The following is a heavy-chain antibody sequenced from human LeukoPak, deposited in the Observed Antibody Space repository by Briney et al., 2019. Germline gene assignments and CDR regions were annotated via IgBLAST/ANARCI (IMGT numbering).Heavy chain of an antibody. CDR1: GGSVSSGSYY. Sequence: SETLSLTCTVSGGSVSSGSYYWSWIRQPPGKGLEWIGYIYYSGSTNYNPSLKSRVTISVDTSKNQFSLKLTSVTAADTAVYYCARGVTMIVVVIHDWYFDLWGRGTLVTVSS. CDR3: ARGVTMIVVVIHDWYFDL. CDR2: IYYSGST. V-gene: IGHV4-61*01. D-gene: IGHD3-22*01. J-gene: IGHJ2*01.